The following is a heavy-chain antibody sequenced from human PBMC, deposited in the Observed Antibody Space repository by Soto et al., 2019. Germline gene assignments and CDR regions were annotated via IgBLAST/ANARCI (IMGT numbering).Heavy chain of an antibody. J-gene: IGHJ4*02. CDR1: GGTFSSYA. D-gene: IGHD3-16*02. CDR3: ARDRNYDYVWGSYRYRLDY. CDR2: IIPIFGTA. V-gene: IGHV1-69*13. Sequence: ASVKVSCKASGGTFSSYAISWVRQAPGQGLEWMGGIIPIFGTANFAQKFQGRVTITADESTSTAYMELSSLRSEDTAVYYCARDRNYDYVWGSYRYRLDYWGQGTLVTVSS.